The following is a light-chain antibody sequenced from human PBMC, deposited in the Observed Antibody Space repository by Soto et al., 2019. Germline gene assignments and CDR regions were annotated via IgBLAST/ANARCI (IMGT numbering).Light chain of an antibody. Sequence: QAVVTQPPSVSGAPGQRVTISCTGSSSNIGAPYDVLWYQQLPGTAPKLLIYGNNNRPSGVPGRFSGSKSGTSASLAITGLQAEDETDYYCQSYDSSLGDWVFGGGTKLTVL. CDR2: GNN. CDR3: QSYDSSLGDWV. J-gene: IGLJ3*02. V-gene: IGLV1-40*01. CDR1: SSNIGAPYD.